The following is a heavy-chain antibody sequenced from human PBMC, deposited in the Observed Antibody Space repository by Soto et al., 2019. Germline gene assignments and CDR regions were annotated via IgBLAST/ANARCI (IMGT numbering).Heavy chain of an antibody. CDR1: GFTFDDYA. J-gene: IGHJ4*02. V-gene: IGHV3-9*01. D-gene: IGHD2-2*01. Sequence: EVQLVESGGGLVQPGRSLRLSCAASGFTFDDYAMHWVRQAPGKGLEWVSGISWNSRNRGYADSVKGRFTISRDNSKNTLYLQMNSLRAEDTAVYYCARDLYCSSTSCYWGFDYWGQGTLVTVSS. CDR3: ARDLYCSSTSCYWGFDY. CDR2: ISWNSRNR.